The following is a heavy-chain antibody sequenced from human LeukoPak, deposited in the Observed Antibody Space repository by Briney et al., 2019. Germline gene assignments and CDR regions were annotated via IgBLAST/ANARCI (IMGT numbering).Heavy chain of an antibody. CDR3: AKGDYGYYYYMDV. CDR2: ISGPGGGT. J-gene: IGHJ6*03. D-gene: IGHD4-17*01. V-gene: IGHV3-23*01. Sequence: PGGSLRLSCAASGLTFSNNAMKWVRQAPGKGLEWVSTISGPGGGTYYGDSVKGRFTISRDNSKNTVYLQMNNLRADDTAIYYCAKGDYGYYYYMDVWGKGTTVTVSS. CDR1: GLTFSNNA.